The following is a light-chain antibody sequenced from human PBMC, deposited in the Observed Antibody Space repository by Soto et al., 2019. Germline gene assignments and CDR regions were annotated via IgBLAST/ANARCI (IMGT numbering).Light chain of an antibody. CDR1: QSVGRN. Sequence: VMTQSPVTLSVPPGERATLSCRASQSVGRNEAWYQQHPGQAPRLLMYDAYNMATGIPARFSGSGSGTEFTVIISSLQSDDFAVSYCQQINKWPPVFGPGTTVDIK. J-gene: IGKJ3*01. V-gene: IGKV3-15*01. CDR3: QQINKWPPV. CDR2: DAY.